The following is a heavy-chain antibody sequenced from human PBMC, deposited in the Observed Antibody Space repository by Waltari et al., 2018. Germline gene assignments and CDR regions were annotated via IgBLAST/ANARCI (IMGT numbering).Heavy chain of an antibody. V-gene: IGHV3-30*18. CDR3: AKEGEGGTGYFDY. Sequence: QVQLVESGGGVVQPGRSLRLSCAASGFTFSSYGMHWVRQAPGKGLEWVAVISYDGSNKYYADSVKGRFTISRDNSKNTLYLQMNSLRAEDTAVYYCAKEGEGGTGYFDYWGQGTLVTVSS. CDR2: ISYDGSNK. J-gene: IGHJ4*02. D-gene: IGHD2-15*01. CDR1: GFTFSSYG.